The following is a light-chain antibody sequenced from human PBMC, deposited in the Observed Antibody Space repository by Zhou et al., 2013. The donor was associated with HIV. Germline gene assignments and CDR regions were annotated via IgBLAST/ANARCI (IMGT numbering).Light chain of an antibody. CDR1: QSVSSN. Sequence: EIVMTQSPVTLSVSPGERVTLSCRASQSVSSNLAWYQQKPGQAPRLLMYAASTRASGLPARFSGSGSGTEFTLTISSLQSEDFALYFCQQYYDWPQTFGQGTKV. CDR2: AAS. CDR3: QQYYDWPQT. J-gene: IGKJ1*01. V-gene: IGKV3-15*01.